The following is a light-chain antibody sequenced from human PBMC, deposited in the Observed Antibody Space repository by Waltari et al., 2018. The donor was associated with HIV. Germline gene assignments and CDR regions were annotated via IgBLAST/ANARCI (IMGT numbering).Light chain of an antibody. CDR3: QSSDSSGVDFVV. CDR2: KDT. J-gene: IGLJ2*01. Sequence: DLTQPPSVSVPPGHTATLTCTGDALTKRSAYLYQKKSGQAPVLLINKDTERLSGILERFSGFSSGTSLTLTINEVRAEDEAEYYCQSSDSSGVDFVVFGGGTKLTV. CDR1: ALTKRS. V-gene: IGLV3-25*03.